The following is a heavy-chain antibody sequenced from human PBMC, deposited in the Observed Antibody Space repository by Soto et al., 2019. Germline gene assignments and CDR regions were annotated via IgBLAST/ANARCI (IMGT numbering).Heavy chain of an antibody. D-gene: IGHD6-19*01. CDR2: ISAYNGNT. Sequence: ASVKVSCKASGYSFTSYGISWVRQAPGQGLEWMGWISAYNGNTNYAQKLQGRVTMTTDTSTSTAYMELRSLRSDDTAVYYCARCDGSGWYESYYFDYWGQGTLVTVSS. CDR3: ARCDGSGWYESYYFDY. J-gene: IGHJ4*02. CDR1: GYSFTSYG. V-gene: IGHV1-18*01.